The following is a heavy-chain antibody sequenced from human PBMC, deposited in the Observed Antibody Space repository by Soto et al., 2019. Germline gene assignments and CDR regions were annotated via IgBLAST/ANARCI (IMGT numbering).Heavy chain of an antibody. V-gene: IGHV1-8*01. D-gene: IGHD6-13*01. Sequence: QVQLVQSGAEVKKPGASVKVSCKASGYTFTSYDINWVRQATGQGLEWMGWMNPNSGNTGYAQKFQGRVTMTSNTSISTAYMELSSLRAEDTAVYYCVRREFSSSWGYWYFDLWGRGTLVTVSS. CDR3: VRREFSSSWGYWYFDL. J-gene: IGHJ2*01. CDR1: GYTFTSYD. CDR2: MNPNSGNT.